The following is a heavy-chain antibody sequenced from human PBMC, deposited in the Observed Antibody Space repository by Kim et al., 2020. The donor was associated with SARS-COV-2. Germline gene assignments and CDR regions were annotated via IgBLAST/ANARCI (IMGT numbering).Heavy chain of an antibody. J-gene: IGHJ4*02. CDR3: ARVPDYDILTGYYNVMSCWDY. D-gene: IGHD3-9*01. V-gene: IGHV3-11*06. Sequence: FTISRDNAKNSLYLQMNSLRAEDTAVYYCARVPDYDILTGYYNVMSCWDYWGQGTLVTVSS.